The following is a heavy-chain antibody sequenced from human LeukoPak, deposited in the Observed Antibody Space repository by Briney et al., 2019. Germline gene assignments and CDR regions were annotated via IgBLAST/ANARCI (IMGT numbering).Heavy chain of an antibody. CDR2: IYYSGST. CDR3: ARDGLDYYYGSSGYYPFDY. D-gene: IGHD3-22*01. CDR1: GGIISNPNYY. V-gene: IGHV4-39*07. J-gene: IGHJ4*02. Sequence: SETLSLTCTVSGGIISNPNYYWGWIRQPPGKGLEWVGTIYYSGSTYYNPSLKSRVTLSVDTSKNQFSLKLSSVTAADTAVYYCARDGLDYYYGSSGYYPFDYWGQGTLVTVSS.